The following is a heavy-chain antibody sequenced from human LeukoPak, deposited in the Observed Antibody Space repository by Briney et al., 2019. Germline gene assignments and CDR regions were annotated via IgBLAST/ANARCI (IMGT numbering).Heavy chain of an antibody. CDR2: INHSGST. V-gene: IGHV4-34*01. CDR1: GGSFSGYF. CDR3: ARLPLWFGEFGFDY. D-gene: IGHD3-10*01. J-gene: IGHJ4*02. Sequence: SETLSLTCAVYGGSFSGYFWSWIRQPPGRGLEWIGEINHSGSTNYNPSLKSRVTISVDTSKNQFSLKLSSVTAADTAVYYCARLPLWFGEFGFDYWGQGTLVTVSS.